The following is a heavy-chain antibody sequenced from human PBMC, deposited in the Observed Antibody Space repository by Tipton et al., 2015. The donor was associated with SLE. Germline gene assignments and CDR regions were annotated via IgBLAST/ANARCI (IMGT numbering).Heavy chain of an antibody. CDR1: GGSIRSGDYY. Sequence: TLSLTCTVSGGSIRSGDYYWSWIRQHPGKGLEWIGYIRDSGATFYNPSLRSRSAISVDTSQNQFSLRLTSVTAAETAVYYCARHLGASFDFWGQGILVTVSS. CDR2: IRDSGAT. V-gene: IGHV4-31*03. CDR3: ARHLGASFDF. J-gene: IGHJ4*02.